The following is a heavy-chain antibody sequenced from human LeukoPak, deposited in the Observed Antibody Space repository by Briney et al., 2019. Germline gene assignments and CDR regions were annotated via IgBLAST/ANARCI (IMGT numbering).Heavy chain of an antibody. CDR1: GYTFTGYY. CDR2: INPNSGGT. J-gene: IGHJ4*02. D-gene: IGHD6-13*01. Sequence: ASVKVSCKASGYTFTGYYMHWVRQAPGQGREWMGWINPNSGGTNYAQKFQGRVTMTRDTSISTAYMELSRLRSDDTAVYYCATPRGSSSWYNDFDYWGQGTLVTVSS. CDR3: ATPRGSSSWYNDFDY. V-gene: IGHV1-2*02.